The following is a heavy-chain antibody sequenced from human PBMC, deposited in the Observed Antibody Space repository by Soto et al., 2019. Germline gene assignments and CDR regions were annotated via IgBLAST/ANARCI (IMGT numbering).Heavy chain of an antibody. CDR3: ARGPPYYYDSSGYYYYVY. CDR1: GDTFSSYA. CDR2: IIPIFDKA. Sequence: SVKVSCKASGDTFSSYAISWVRQAPGQGLEWMGGIIPIFDKADYAQKFRGRVTITADESTNTAYMELSSLRSEDTAVYYCARGPPYYYDSSGYYYYVYWGQGTLVTVSS. V-gene: IGHV1-69*13. D-gene: IGHD3-22*01. J-gene: IGHJ4*02.